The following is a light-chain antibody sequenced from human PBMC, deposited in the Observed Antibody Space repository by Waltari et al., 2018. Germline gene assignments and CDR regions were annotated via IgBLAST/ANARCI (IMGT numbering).Light chain of an antibody. V-gene: IGKV2-28*01. CDR2: LGF. CDR3: MQSLQTPIT. Sequence: DLVMTQSPLSLPVTLGEPASISCRSGQSLLHSNGNNYLGWYLQKPGQSPQLLIYLGFTRASGVPDRFSGSGSGTDFTLKISRVEAEDVGVYYCMQSLQTPITFGQGTRLEI. CDR1: QSLLHSNGNNY. J-gene: IGKJ5*01.